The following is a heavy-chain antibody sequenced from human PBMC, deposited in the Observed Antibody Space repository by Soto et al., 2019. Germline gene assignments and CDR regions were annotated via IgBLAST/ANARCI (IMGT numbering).Heavy chain of an antibody. Sequence: SEPICLTCTVAGGYGIGGSDCWSWIRQPPGKGLEWIWYIYYSWSTIYNPSLKSRLTMSVDTSKNQFSLRLTSATAADTAVYYCPRLDPQRYFDYCGQAPLVTVSS. CDR2: IYYSWST. V-gene: IGHV4-61*01. CDR1: GGYGIGGSDC. J-gene: IGHJ4*02. CDR3: PRLDPQRYFDY.